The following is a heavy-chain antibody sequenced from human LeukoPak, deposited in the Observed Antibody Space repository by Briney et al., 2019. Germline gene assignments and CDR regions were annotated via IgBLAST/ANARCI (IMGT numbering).Heavy chain of an antibody. CDR1: GYAFTGYY. J-gene: IGHJ4*02. V-gene: IGHV1-2*02. CDR3: ARVGYDSSGTAGL. Sequence: ASVKVSCKASGYAFTGYYMHWVRQAPGQGLEWMGWINPNSGGTNYAQKLKGRVTMTTDTSTSTAYMELRSLRSEDTAVYYCARVGYDSSGTAGLWGQGTLVTVSS. CDR2: INPNSGGT. D-gene: IGHD3-22*01.